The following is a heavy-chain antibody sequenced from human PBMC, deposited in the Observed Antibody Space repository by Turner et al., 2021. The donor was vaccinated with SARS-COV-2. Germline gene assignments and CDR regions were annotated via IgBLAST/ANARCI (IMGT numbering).Heavy chain of an antibody. CDR3: ARQGLITFGGVLVLGADWFDP. CDR1: GGSISSSSSY. CDR2: IYYSGST. J-gene: IGHJ5*02. D-gene: IGHD3-16*02. V-gene: IGHV4-39*01. Sequence: QLQLQESGPGLVKPSETLSLTCTVSGGSISSSSSYWGWIRQPPGKGLEWIASIYYSGSTYYNPSLKSRVTISVDTSKNQFSLKLSSVTAADTAVYYCARQGLITFGGVLVLGADWFDPWGQGTLVTVSS.